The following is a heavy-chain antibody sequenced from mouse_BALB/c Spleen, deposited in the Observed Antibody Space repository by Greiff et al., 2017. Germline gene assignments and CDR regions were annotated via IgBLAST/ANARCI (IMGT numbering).Heavy chain of an antibody. Sequence: EVMLVESGGGLVQPGGSRKLSCAASGFTFSSFGMHWVRQAPEKGLEWVAYISSGSSTIYYADTVKGRVTISRDNPKNTLFLQMTSLRSEDTAMYYCARSDGYYPDYWGQGTTLTVSS. V-gene: IGHV5-17*02. CDR2: ISSGSSTI. CDR1: GFTFSSFG. CDR3: ARSDGYYPDY. J-gene: IGHJ2*01. D-gene: IGHD2-3*01.